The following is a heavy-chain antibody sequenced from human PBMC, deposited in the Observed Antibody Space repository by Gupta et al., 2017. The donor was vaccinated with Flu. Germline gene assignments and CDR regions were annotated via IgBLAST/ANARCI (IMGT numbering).Heavy chain of an antibody. CDR2: IKQDGSEK. CDR3: AREPHIVVVPAAIRGFDY. V-gene: IGHV3-7*01. D-gene: IGHD2-2*02. J-gene: IGHJ4*02. CDR1: GFTFSSYW. Sequence: EVQLVESGGGLVQPGGSLRLSCAASGFTFSSYWMSWVRQAPGKGLEWVANIKQDGSEKYYVDSVKGRFTISRDNAKNSLYLQMNSLRAEDTAVYYCAREPHIVVVPAAIRGFDYWGQGTLVTVSS.